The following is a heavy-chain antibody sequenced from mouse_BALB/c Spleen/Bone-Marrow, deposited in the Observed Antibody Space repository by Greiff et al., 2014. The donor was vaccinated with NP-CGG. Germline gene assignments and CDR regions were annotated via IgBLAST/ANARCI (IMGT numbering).Heavy chain of an antibody. CDR1: GFNIKDTY. D-gene: IGHD1-1*01. CDR2: IDPANGNT. Sequence: EVQLQQSGAELVKPGASVKLSCTAPGFNIKDTYMHWVKQRPEQGLEWIGRIDPANGNTKYDPKFQGKATITADTSSNTAYLQLSSLTSEDTAVYYCAPYYYGSSQFAYWGRGTLVTVSA. V-gene: IGHV14-3*02. J-gene: IGHJ3*01. CDR3: APYYYGSSQFAY.